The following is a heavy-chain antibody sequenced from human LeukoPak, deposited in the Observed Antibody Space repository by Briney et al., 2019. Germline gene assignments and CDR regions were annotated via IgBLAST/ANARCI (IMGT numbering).Heavy chain of an antibody. CDR1: GYTFPSYF. D-gene: IGHD3-10*01. Sequence: ASVKVSCKASGYTFPSYFMHWVRQAPGQGLEWMGIINPTGGSTTYAQKFQGRVTIAGDTSASTAYMELTSLRSEDTAVYYCARGLLWFGELSTLGYWGQGTLVTVS. V-gene: IGHV1-46*01. CDR2: INPTGGST. J-gene: IGHJ4*02. CDR3: ARGLLWFGELSTLGY.